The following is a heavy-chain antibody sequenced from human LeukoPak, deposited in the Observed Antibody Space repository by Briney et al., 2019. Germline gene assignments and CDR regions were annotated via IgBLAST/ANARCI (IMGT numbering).Heavy chain of an antibody. CDR1: GGSISSDY. V-gene: IGHV4-59*01. J-gene: IGHJ4*02. CDR3: ARAPPGEYDFWSGYLDY. CDR2: IYYSGST. D-gene: IGHD3-3*01. Sequence: SETLSLTCTASGGSISSDYWSWIRQPPGKGLEWIGYIYYSGSTNYNPSLKSRVTISVDTSKNQFSLKLSSVTAADTAVYYCARAPPGEYDFWSGYLDYWGQGTLVTVSS.